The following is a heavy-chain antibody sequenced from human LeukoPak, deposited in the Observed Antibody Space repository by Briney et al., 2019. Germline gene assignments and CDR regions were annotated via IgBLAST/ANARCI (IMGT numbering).Heavy chain of an antibody. CDR1: GGSFSGYY. J-gene: IGHJ3*02. CDR2: INHSGST. V-gene: IGHV4-34*01. Sequence: SETLSLTCAVYGGSFSGYYWSWIRQPPGKGLEWIGEINHSGSTNYNPSLKSRVTISVDTSKNQFSLKLSSVTAADTAVYYCARVEKISMIVVVITDAFDIWGQGTMVTASS. CDR3: ARVEKISMIVVVITDAFDI. D-gene: IGHD3-22*01.